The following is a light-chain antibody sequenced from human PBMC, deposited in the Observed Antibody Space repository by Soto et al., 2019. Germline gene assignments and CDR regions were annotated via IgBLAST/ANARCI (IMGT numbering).Light chain of an antibody. CDR1: GSDVGNYNY. Sequence: QSALTHPASVSGSPGQSITISCTGTGSDVGNYNYVSWYLQHPGKAPKLIIYAVSNRPSGVSNRFSGSRSGNTASLTISGLQAEEEADYSCSSYTSTNTYVFGTGTKVTVL. J-gene: IGLJ1*01. CDR3: SSYTSTNTYV. V-gene: IGLV2-14*01. CDR2: AVS.